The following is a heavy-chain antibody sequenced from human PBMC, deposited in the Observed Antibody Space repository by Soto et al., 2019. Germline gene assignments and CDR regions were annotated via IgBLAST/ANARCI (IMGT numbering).Heavy chain of an antibody. CDR1: GGTFSSYA. CDR2: IIPIFGTA. D-gene: IGHD6-6*01. CDR3: ARDAAARPGWLDP. Sequence: GASVKVSCKASGGTFSSYAISWVRQAPGQGLEWMGGIIPIFGTANYAQKFQGRVTITADESTSTAYMELSSLRSEDTAVYYCARDAAARPGWLDPWGQGTLVTVSS. J-gene: IGHJ5*02. V-gene: IGHV1-69*13.